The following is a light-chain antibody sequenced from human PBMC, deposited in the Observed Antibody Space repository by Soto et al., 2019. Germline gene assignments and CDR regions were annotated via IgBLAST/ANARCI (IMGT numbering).Light chain of an antibody. CDR1: HSIISY. Sequence: EIVLTQSPATLSLSPGEGATLSCRASHSIISYLAWYQQKPGQAPRLLIYDTSNRATGIPARFSGSGSGTDFTLTISSLEPEDFAVYYCQQRSNWPPITFGQGTRLEIK. J-gene: IGKJ5*01. CDR2: DTS. CDR3: QQRSNWPPIT. V-gene: IGKV3-11*01.